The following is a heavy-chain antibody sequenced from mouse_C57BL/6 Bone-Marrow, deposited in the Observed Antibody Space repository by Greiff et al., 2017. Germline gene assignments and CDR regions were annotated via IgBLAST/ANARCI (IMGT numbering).Heavy chain of an antibody. J-gene: IGHJ4*01. Sequence: VHVKQSGAELVRPGASVKLSCTASGFNIKDDYMHWVKQRPEQGLEWIGWIDPENGDTEYAPKFQGKATITADTSSNTAYLQLSSLTSEDTAIYYCAPSMDYWGQGTSVTVSS. CDR1: GFNIKDDY. CDR2: IDPENGDT. V-gene: IGHV14-4*01. CDR3: APSMDY.